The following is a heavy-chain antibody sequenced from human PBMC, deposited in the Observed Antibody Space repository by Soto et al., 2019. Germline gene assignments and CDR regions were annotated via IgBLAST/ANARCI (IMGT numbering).Heavy chain of an antibody. CDR3: AHIVVAGLGYYLHY. CDR2: IYWDDDK. Sequence: QITLKESGPPLVKPTQTLTLTCTFSGFSLSSTRMAVGWIRQPPGKALEWLALIYWDDDKRYSPFLKSRLTITTDASKNQVVLTMSNIDPVETARQYFAHIVVAGLGYYLHYWGQGTLVTVSS. V-gene: IGHV2-5*02. CDR1: GFSLSSTRMA. D-gene: IGHD6-19*01. J-gene: IGHJ4*02.